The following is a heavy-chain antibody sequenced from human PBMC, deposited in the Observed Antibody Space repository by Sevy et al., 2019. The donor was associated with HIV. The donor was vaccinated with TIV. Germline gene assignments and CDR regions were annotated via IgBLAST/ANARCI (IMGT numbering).Heavy chain of an antibody. J-gene: IGHJ6*02. D-gene: IGHD2-8*02. CDR1: GFPFSNFA. V-gene: IGHV3-23*01. CDR2: LIGGGSRT. CDR3: AKRRVQSGLSGGGANYGMDV. Sequence: GGSLRLSCAASGFPFSNFAMSWVRQAPGKGLEWVSTLIGGGSRTYYADSVTGRFIISRDNSRNTLYLQMNSLGAADTAIYYCAKRRVQSGLSGGGANYGMDVCGRGTTVTVSS.